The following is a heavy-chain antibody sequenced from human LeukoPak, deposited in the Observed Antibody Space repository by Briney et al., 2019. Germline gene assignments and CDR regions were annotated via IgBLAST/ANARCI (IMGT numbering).Heavy chain of an antibody. V-gene: IGHV1-46*01. Sequence: ASVKVSCKASGYTFTSYYMHWVRQAPGQGLEWMGIIYPGGGSTNYAQKFQGRLTITRDTSTSTHYMELSSLRSDDMGVYYCAREDSSGWCYCEYWGQGTLVTVSS. CDR1: GYTFTSYY. CDR3: AREDSSGWCYCEY. D-gene: IGHD6-19*01. CDR2: IYPGGGST. J-gene: IGHJ4*02.